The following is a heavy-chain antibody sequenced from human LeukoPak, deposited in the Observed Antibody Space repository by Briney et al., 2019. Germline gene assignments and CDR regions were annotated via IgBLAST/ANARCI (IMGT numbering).Heavy chain of an antibody. CDR1: GYTFTSYD. CDR2: MNPNSDNT. Sequence: ASVKVSCKASGYTFTSYDINWVLQATAQGLEWMGWMNPNSDNTGYAQKFQGRVTMTRNTSIRTVYMELSSLRSEDTAVYYCERGNFQFYYESSGDFDYWGEGTLVTVSS. J-gene: IGHJ4*02. CDR3: ERGNFQFYYESSGDFDY. D-gene: IGHD3-22*01. V-gene: IGHV1-8*01.